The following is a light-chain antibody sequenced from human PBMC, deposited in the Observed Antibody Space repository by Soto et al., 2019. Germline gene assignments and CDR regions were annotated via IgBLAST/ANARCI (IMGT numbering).Light chain of an antibody. V-gene: IGLV2-14*03. Sequence: QSVLTQPASVSGSPGQSITISCTGTSSDVGGYNTVSWFQQHPGKAPKLMIYEVSNRPLGVSNRFSASKSGNTASLTISGLQAEDEADYYCGSYSSTSTRVFGGGTKLTVL. CDR3: GSYSSTSTRV. CDR2: EVS. CDR1: SSDVGGYNT. J-gene: IGLJ3*02.